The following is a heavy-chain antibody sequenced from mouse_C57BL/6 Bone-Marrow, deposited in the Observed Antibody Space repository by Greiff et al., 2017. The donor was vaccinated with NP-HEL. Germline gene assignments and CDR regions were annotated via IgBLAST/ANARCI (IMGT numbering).Heavy chain of an antibody. CDR3: ERSESSRDYFDY. D-gene: IGHD3-2*02. J-gene: IGHJ2*01. CDR1: GYTFTDYY. Sequence: QVQLKQSGAELVRPGASVKLSCKASGYTFTDYYINWVKQRPGQGLEWIARIYPGSGNTYYNEKFKGKATLTAEKSSSTAYMQLSSLTSEDSAVSFCERSESSRDYFDYWGQGTTLTVSS. CDR2: IYPGSGNT. V-gene: IGHV1-76*01.